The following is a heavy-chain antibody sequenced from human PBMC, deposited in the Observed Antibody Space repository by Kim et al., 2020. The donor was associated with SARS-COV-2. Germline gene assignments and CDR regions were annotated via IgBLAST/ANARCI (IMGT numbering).Heavy chain of an antibody. CDR1: GYTFTNFD. D-gene: IGHD3-10*01. V-gene: IGHV1-8*01. CDR3: ARVGSGILGP. J-gene: IGHJ5*02. CDR2: MDPKSGRR. Sequence: ASVKVSCKASGYTFTNFDINWVRQATAQGPEWMGWMDPKSGRRGSAQKFQGRLTLTRNTAMRTANMELTGLTAEDTAVYYCARVGSGILGPWGQGTLVTVS.